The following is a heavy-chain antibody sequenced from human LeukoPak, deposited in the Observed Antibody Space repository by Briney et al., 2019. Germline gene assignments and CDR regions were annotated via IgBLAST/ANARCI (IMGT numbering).Heavy chain of an antibody. D-gene: IGHD2-15*01. CDR1: GFTFSGSA. Sequence: GGSLRLSCAASGFTFSGSAMHWVRQASGKGLEWVGRIRSKINSYATAYAASVKGRFNISRDDSKNTVYLQMNSLKTEDTAVYYCTSDIVVVAAATEPAFDIWGQGTMVTVSS. CDR3: TSDIVVVAAATEPAFDI. V-gene: IGHV3-73*01. CDR2: IRSKINSYAT. J-gene: IGHJ3*02.